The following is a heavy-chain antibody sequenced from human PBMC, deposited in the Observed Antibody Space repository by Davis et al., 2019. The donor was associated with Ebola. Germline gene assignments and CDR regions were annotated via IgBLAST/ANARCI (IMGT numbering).Heavy chain of an antibody. D-gene: IGHD5-24*01. CDR1: GGSFSHYY. Sequence: PSETLSLTCAVYGGSFSHYYLSWIRQPAGKGLEWIGRISTSGSTNYNPSLKSRVTMSLDTSKNQFSLKLSSVTAADTAVYYCARGWAFDIWGQGTMVTVSS. V-gene: IGHV4-59*10. CDR3: ARGWAFDI. J-gene: IGHJ3*02. CDR2: ISTSGST.